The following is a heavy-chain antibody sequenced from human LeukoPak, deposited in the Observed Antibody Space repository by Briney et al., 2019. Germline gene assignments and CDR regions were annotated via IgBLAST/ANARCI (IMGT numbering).Heavy chain of an antibody. V-gene: IGHV4-59*08. D-gene: IGHD4-11*01. CDR3: ARLIKYSNYYFDY. J-gene: IGHJ4*02. CDR2: IYYSGST. Sequence: SETLSLTCTVSGGSINNYYWSWIRQPPGKGLEWIGYIYYSGSTNYNPSLKSRITISVDTSKNQLSLKLSSVTAADTAVYYCARLIKYSNYYFDYWGQGTLVTVSS. CDR1: GGSINNYY.